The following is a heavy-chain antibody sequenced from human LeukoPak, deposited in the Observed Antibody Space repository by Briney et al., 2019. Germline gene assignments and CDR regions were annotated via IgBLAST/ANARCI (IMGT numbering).Heavy chain of an antibody. Sequence: SETLSLTCTVSGGSISSSNYYWGWIRQPPGKGLEWIGSIYQSGNTYYNPSLKSRVTIFVDTAKNQFSLRLNSVTAADTAVYYCARQFGAPGFDYWGQGTLVTVSS. V-gene: IGHV4-39*01. CDR3: ARQFGAPGFDY. CDR1: GGSISSSNYY. J-gene: IGHJ4*02. D-gene: IGHD3-10*01. CDR2: IYQSGNT.